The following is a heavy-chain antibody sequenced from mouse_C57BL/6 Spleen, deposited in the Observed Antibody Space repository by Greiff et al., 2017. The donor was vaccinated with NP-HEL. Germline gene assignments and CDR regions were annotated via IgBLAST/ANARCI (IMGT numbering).Heavy chain of an antibody. CDR2: IRNKANGYTT. V-gene: IGHV7-3*01. D-gene: IGHD3-3*01. CDR3: ASGGHGFAY. CDR1: GFTFTDYY. J-gene: IGHJ3*01. Sequence: EVMLVESGGGLVQPGGSLSLSCAASGFTFTDYYMSWVRQPPGKALEWLGFIRNKANGYTTEYSASVKGRFTISRDNSQSILYLQMNALRAEDSATYYCASGGHGFAYWGQGTLVTVSA.